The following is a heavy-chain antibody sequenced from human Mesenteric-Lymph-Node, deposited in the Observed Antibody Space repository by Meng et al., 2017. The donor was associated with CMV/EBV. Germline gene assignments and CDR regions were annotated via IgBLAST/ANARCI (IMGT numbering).Heavy chain of an antibody. D-gene: IGHD1-26*01. Sequence: GGSLRLSCKASGDTLKKYAFSWVRQAPGQGLEWMGGIIPVFDMAMSAPNFRDRLTVTADDSTSTVHLELSSLRFDDTAIYYCASQPMMGARGWLDPWGQGTLVTVS. J-gene: IGHJ5*02. CDR2: IIPVFDMA. CDR3: ASQPMMGARGWLDP. CDR1: GDTLKKYA. V-gene: IGHV1-69*01.